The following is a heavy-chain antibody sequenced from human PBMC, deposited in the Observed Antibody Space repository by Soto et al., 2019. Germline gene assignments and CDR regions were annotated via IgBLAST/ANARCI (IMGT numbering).Heavy chain of an antibody. J-gene: IGHJ4*02. D-gene: IGHD4-17*01. V-gene: IGHV1-8*01. Sequence: QVQLVQSGAEVKNSGASVKVSCKASGYTFTSYDINWVRQATGQGLEWMGWMNPNSGNTGYAQNFQGRVTMTRNTSISTAYMELSSLRSEDTAVYYCARVDDYGDYVSDYWGQGTLVTVSS. CDR2: MNPNSGNT. CDR1: GYTFTSYD. CDR3: ARVDDYGDYVSDY.